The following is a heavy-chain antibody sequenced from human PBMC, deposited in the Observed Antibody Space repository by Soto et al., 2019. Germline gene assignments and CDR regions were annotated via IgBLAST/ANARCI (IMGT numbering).Heavy chain of an antibody. Sequence: QVTLKESGPTLVKPTQTLTLTCTVSGLSLRTTGVGVGWVRQPPGKALEWLALLYWDDDKRYSPSLRSRLTNAKYISEKQVFLTMLNMDTVDTATYYCVQSRCGGDCLEIYSSHAYNGLDVWGQGTTVTVSS. D-gene: IGHD2-21*02. CDR1: GLSLRTTGVG. CDR2: LYWDDDK. J-gene: IGHJ6*02. V-gene: IGHV2-5*02. CDR3: VQSRCGGDCLEIYSSHAYNGLDV.